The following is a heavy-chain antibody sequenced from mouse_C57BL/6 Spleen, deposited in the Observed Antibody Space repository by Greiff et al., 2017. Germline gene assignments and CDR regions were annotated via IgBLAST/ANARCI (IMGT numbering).Heavy chain of an antibody. CDR3: ARKGGTRGFDY. D-gene: IGHD3-3*01. CDR2: INPNNGGT. CDR1: GYTFTDYN. V-gene: IGHV1-22*01. J-gene: IGHJ2*01. Sequence: EVKLMESGPELVKPGASVKMSCKASGYTFTDYNMHWVKQSHGKSLEWIGYINPNNGGTSYNQKFKGKATLTVNKSSSTAYMGLRSLTSEDSAVYYGARKGGTRGFDYWGQGTTLTVSS.